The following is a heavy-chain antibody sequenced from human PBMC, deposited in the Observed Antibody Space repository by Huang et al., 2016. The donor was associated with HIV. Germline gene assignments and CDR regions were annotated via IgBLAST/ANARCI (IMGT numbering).Heavy chain of an antibody. CDR2: INHLGSP. J-gene: IGHJ5*02. CDR3: ARDATKNPRGWFDP. D-gene: IGHD3-10*01. V-gene: IGHV4-34*02. Sequence: QVHLQQWGAGLLKSAETLSLTCAVYGGSLSGYYWSWLRQTPGKGLEGIGEINHLGSPNYNPSLKSRVAISIDGSKKQFSLKLRSISDADTAVYFCARDATKNPRGWFDPWGQGTLVTVSS. CDR1: GGSLSGYY.